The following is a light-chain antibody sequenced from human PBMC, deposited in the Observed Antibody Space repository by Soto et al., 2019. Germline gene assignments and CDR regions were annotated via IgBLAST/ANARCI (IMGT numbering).Light chain of an antibody. CDR3: QQYENLPIT. CDR2: DAS. J-gene: IGKJ5*01. V-gene: IGKV1-33*01. Sequence: DIQMTQSPSSLSASVGDRVPITCQASQDFSNYLNWYQQKPGQAPKLLIYDASNLETGVPSRFSGSGSGTDFTFPISSLQPEDIATYYCQQYENLPITFGQGTRRES. CDR1: QDFSNY.